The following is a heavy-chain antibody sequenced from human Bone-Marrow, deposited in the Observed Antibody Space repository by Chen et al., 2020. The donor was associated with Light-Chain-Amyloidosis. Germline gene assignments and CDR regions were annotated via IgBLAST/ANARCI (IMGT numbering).Heavy chain of an antibody. Sequence: WGGWVRQMPGKGLEWMGVIYPDDSDARYSPSFEGQVTISADKSITTAYLQWRXLKASDTAMYYCARRRDGYNFDYWGQGTLVTVSS. D-gene: IGHD5-12*01. CDR2: IYPDDSDA. J-gene: IGHJ4*02. CDR3: ARRRDGYNFDY. V-gene: IGHV5-51*01. CDR1: W.